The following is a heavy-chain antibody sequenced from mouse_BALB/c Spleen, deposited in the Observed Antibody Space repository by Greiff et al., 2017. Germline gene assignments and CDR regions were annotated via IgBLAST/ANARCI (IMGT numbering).Heavy chain of an antibody. CDR1: GYTFTSYW. V-gene: IGHV1-69*02. J-gene: IGHJ2*01. Sequence: QVQLQQPGAELVRPGASVKLSCKASGYTFTSYWINRVKQRPGQGLEWIGNIYPSDSYTNYNQKFKDKATLTVDKSSSTAYMQLSSPTSEDSAVYYCTKGTAEYFDYWGQGTTLTVSS. CDR3: TKGTAEYFDY. CDR2: IYPSDSYT. D-gene: IGHD3-1*01.